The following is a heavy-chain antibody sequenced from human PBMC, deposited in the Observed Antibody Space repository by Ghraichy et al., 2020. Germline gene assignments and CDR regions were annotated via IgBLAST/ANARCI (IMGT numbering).Heavy chain of an antibody. J-gene: IGHJ2*01. CDR2: IKQDGSEK. CDR1: GFTLSSYW. CDR3: ARDWYFDL. V-gene: IGHV3-7*01. Sequence: GGSLRLSCAASGFTLSSYWMSWVRQPPGKGLEWVANIKQDGSEKYYVDSVKGRFTISRDNTKNSLYLQRNSLRAEDTAVYYCARDWYFDLWGRGTLVTVSS.